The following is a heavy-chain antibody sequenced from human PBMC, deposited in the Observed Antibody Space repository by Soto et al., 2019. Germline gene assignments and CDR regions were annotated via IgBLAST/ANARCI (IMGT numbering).Heavy chain of an antibody. V-gene: IGHV3-48*01. CDR1: GFTFSSYA. J-gene: IGHJ6*03. Sequence: PGGSLRLSCVASGFTFSSYAMNWVRQAPGKGLEWVSYISSSSSTIYYADSVKGRFTISRDNAKNSLYLQMNSLRAEDTAVYYCARDGGSGSYYDYYYYMDVWGKGTTVTVSS. CDR2: ISSSSSTI. D-gene: IGHD3-10*01. CDR3: ARDGGSGSYYDYYYYMDV.